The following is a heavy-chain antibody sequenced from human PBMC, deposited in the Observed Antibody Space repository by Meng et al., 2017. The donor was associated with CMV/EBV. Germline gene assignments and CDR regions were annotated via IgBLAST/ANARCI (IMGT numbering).Heavy chain of an antibody. CDR1: GFSLSTSGVG. CDR3: AHNDLSDRWRGGRAAPRGNWFDP. D-gene: IGHD6-6*01. V-gene: IGHV2-5*01. Sequence: SGPTLVKPTQTLTLTCTFSGFSLSTSGVGVGWIRQPPGKALEWLALIYWNDDKRYSPSLKSRLTITKDTSKNQVVLTMTNMDPVDTATYYCAHNDLSDRWRGGRAAPRGNWFDPWGQGTLVTVSS. CDR2: IYWNDDK. J-gene: IGHJ5*02.